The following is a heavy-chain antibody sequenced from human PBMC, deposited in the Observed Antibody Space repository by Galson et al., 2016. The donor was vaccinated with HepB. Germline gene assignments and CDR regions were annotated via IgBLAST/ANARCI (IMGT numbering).Heavy chain of an antibody. D-gene: IGHD6-13*01. CDR2: ISDDGSNK. Sequence: SLRLSCAASGSTFSSYAMHWVRQAPGKGLEWVAVISDDGSNKNYADSVKGRFTISRDNSKNTLYLQMNSLRAEDTAVYYCAREGWGMAAAAMTYYFDYWGQGTLVTVSS. V-gene: IGHV3-30*04. CDR3: AREGWGMAAAAMTYYFDY. J-gene: IGHJ4*02. CDR1: GSTFSSYA.